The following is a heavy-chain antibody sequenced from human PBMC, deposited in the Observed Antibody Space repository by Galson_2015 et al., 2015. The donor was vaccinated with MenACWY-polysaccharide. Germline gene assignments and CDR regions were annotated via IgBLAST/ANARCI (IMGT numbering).Heavy chain of an antibody. CDR2: IRSSGTNT. V-gene: IGHV3-23*01. CDR3: AKDSTDFWSVAGRFDH. D-gene: IGHD3-3*01. CDR1: GFTFTSYA. Sequence: SLRLSCAASGFTFTSYAMSWVRRAPGKGLEWVSAIRSSGTNTYYADSVKGRFTISRDNSKNTLYLQMNSLRAEDTAVYYCAKDSTDFWSVAGRFDHWGQGTLVTDSS. J-gene: IGHJ5*02.